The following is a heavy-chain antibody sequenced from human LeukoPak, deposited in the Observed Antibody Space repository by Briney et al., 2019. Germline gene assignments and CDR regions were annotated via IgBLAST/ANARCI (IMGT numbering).Heavy chain of an antibody. J-gene: IGHJ4*02. D-gene: IGHD6-6*01. Sequence: SETLSLTCTGSGGSIRSYYWSWIRQPPGKGLEWIGYIYYSGSTNYNPSLKSRVTISVDTSKNQFSLKLSSVTAADTAVYYCARHFHLVRGDTYYFDYWGQGTLVTVSS. V-gene: IGHV4-59*08. CDR3: ARHFHLVRGDTYYFDY. CDR2: IYYSGST. CDR1: GGSIRSYY.